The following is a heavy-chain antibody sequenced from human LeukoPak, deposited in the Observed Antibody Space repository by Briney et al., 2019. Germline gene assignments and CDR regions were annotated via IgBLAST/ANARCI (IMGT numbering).Heavy chain of an antibody. Sequence: GGSLRLSCAASGFTVSSNYMSWVRQAPGKGLEWVGFIRSKACGGTTEYAASVKGRFTISRDDSKSIAYLQMNSLKTEDTAVYYCTRDYDFWSGYYPHWGQGTLVTVSS. CDR2: IRSKACGGTT. V-gene: IGHV3-49*04. D-gene: IGHD3-3*01. CDR1: GFTVSSNY. CDR3: TRDYDFWSGYYPH. J-gene: IGHJ4*02.